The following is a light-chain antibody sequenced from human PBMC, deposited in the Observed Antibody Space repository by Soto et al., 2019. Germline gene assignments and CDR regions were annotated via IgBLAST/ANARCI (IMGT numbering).Light chain of an antibody. V-gene: IGKV3-15*01. CDR3: QQYNKWPIT. Sequence: EIVMTQSPATLSVSPGERATLSCRASQSVSSNLAWYQHKPGQAPRLLIYGASTRATGIPARFSGSGSGTEFTLTISSLQSEDFAVYYCQQYNKWPITFGGGTKVEIK. J-gene: IGKJ4*01. CDR2: GAS. CDR1: QSVSSN.